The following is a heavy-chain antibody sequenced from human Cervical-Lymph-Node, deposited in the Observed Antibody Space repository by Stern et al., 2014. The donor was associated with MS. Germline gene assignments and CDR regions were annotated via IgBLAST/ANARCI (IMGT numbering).Heavy chain of an antibody. V-gene: IGHV3-53*01. J-gene: IGHJ4*02. CDR2: ITNVGSS. Sequence: EVQLVESGGGVIQPGGSLRLSCTASGFTVSRDYMTWVRQAPGKGLEWVPLITNVGSSFYTDSVKGRFTISRDDSKNTVYLHMTSLRAEDTAMYYCARDTSSPERSDWWGQGTLVTVSS. CDR3: ARDTSSPERSDW. CDR1: GFTVSRDY. D-gene: IGHD1-1*01.